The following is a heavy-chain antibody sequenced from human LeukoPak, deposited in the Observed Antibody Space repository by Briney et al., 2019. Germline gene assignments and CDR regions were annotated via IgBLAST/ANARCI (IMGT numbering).Heavy chain of an antibody. V-gene: IGHV3-21*01. D-gene: IGHD1-26*01. CDR2: ISSSSSYI. Sequence: PGGSLRLSCAASGFTFSSYSMNWVRQAPGKGLEWVSSISSSSSYIYYADSVKGRFTISRDNAKNSLYLQMNSLRAEDTAVYYCAKAGDIVGATTDIDYWGQGTLVTVSS. J-gene: IGHJ4*02. CDR3: AKAGDIVGATTDIDY. CDR1: GFTFSSYS.